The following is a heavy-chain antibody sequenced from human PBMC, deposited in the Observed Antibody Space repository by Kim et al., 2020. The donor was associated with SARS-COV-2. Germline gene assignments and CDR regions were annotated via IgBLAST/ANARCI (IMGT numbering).Heavy chain of an antibody. J-gene: IGHJ5*02. Sequence: KFQGRVTITADESTSTAYMELSSLRSEDTAVYYCARDRGVFGSGRWFDPWGQGTLVTVSS. V-gene: IGHV1-69*01. CDR3: ARDRGVFGSGRWFDP. D-gene: IGHD3-10*01.